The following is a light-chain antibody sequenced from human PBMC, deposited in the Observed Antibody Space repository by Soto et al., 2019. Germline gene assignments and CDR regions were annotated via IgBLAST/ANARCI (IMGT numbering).Light chain of an antibody. CDR1: QSVSGSY. CDR3: QQYGSSPGT. V-gene: IGKV3-20*01. J-gene: IGKJ1*01. CDR2: GAS. Sequence: EIVLTQSAGTLSWSPGERVTLSCRASQSVSGSYLAWYQQKPGQPPRLLIYGASSRASGIPDRFSGSGSGTDFTLTISRLEPEDFAVYYCQQYGSSPGTFGQGTKV.